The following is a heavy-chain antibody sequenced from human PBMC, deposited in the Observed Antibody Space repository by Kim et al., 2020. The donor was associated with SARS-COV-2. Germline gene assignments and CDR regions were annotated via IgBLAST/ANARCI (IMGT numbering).Heavy chain of an antibody. Sequence: VKGRFTIPRDNSKNTLYLQMNSMRAEDTAVYYCAKDHTVRGVIMALVDYWGPGTLVTVSS. CDR3: AKDHTVRGVIMALVDY. V-gene: IGHV3-23*01. D-gene: IGHD3-10*01. J-gene: IGHJ4*02.